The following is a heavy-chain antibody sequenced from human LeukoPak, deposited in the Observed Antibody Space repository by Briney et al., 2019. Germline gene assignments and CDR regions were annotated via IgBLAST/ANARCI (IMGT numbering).Heavy chain of an antibody. CDR2: ISSGCNSI. Sequence: GGSLRLSCAASGITCSDHYMSWIRQAPGKGLKWLSYISSGCNSIYYADSVKGRFTISRDNAKNSVSLQMNSLRAEDTAVYYCASGSYGSGFYYFYYMGVWGKGTTVTVSS. V-gene: IGHV3-11*04. CDR1: GITCSDHY. D-gene: IGHD3-10*01. J-gene: IGHJ6*03. CDR3: ASGSYGSGFYYFYYMGV.